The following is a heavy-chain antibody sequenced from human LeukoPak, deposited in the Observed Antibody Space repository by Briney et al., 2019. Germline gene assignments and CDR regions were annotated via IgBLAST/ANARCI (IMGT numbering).Heavy chain of an antibody. Sequence: ASEKVSCKASGYPFTRYGISWARQAPGQGLEWMGWINPDNGNTKYAQKFQGRVTMTTDTSTSTAHMGLRSLRSDDTAVYYCATYYCSTTSCYPYFFDYWGQGTLVTVSS. CDR1: GYPFTRYG. CDR3: ATYYCSTTSCYPYFFDY. D-gene: IGHD2-2*01. V-gene: IGHV1-18*01. CDR2: INPDNGNT. J-gene: IGHJ4*02.